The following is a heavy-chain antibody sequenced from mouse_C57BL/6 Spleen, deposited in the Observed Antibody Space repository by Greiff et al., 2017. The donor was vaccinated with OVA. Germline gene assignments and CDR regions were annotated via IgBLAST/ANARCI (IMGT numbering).Heavy chain of an antibody. J-gene: IGHJ1*03. CDR3: ARGGDGDWYFDV. Sequence: QVQLQQPGAELVRPGSSVKLSCKASGYTFTSYWMHWVKQRPIQGLEWIGNIDPSDSETHYNQKFKDKATLTVDKSSSTAYMQLSSLTSEDSAVYYCARGGDGDWYFDVWGTGTTVTVSS. CDR1: GYTFTSYW. CDR2: IDPSDSET. V-gene: IGHV1-52*01.